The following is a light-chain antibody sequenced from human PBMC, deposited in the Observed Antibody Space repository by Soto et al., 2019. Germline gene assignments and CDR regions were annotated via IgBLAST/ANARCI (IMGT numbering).Light chain of an antibody. V-gene: IGKV3-20*01. CDR3: QQYGSSESIT. J-gene: IGKJ5*01. CDR2: GAS. CDR1: QSVGSNY. Sequence: EVVLTQSPGTLSLSPGERATLSCRASQSVGSNYLAWYQQQPGQAPRLLIYGASTRPTGIPDRFSGSGSGTDFTLTINRLEPEDFAVYYCQQYGSSESITFGQGTRLESK.